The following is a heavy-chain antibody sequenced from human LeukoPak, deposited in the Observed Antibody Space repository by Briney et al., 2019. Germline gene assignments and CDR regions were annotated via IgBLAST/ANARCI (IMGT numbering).Heavy chain of an antibody. Sequence: GGSLRLSCVASGFNFGANSMHWARQVPGKGLEWVSLINGDGYTYYAASVNGRFTVSRDNRKNSLYLKISSLRPEGRALYYCAKDIGGGLLEYWGQGTMVTVSS. J-gene: IGHJ4*02. CDR1: GFNFGANS. V-gene: IGHV3-43*02. CDR3: AKDIGGGLLEY. D-gene: IGHD2-15*01. CDR2: INGDGYT.